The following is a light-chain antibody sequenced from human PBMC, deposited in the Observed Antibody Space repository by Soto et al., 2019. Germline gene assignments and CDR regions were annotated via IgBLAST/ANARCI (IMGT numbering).Light chain of an antibody. Sequence: EIVLTQSPATLSLSPGERATLSCRASQSVSSYLAWYQQKPGQAPRLLIYDASNRATGIPARFSGSGSGTDFTRTISSLDPEDFAVYYCQQRSTFGPGTKVDIK. CDR1: QSVSSY. J-gene: IGKJ3*01. CDR3: QQRST. V-gene: IGKV3-11*01. CDR2: DAS.